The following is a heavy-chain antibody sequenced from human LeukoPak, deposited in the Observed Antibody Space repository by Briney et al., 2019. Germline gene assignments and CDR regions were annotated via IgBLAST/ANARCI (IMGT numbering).Heavy chain of an antibody. D-gene: IGHD1/OR15-1a*01. CDR2: IYHSGST. J-gene: IGHJ3*02. CDR3: ARDHPRTPDAFDI. Sequence: PSETLSLTCAVSGGSISSGGYSWSWIRQPPGKGLEWIGYIYHSGSTYYNPSLKSRVTLSVDRSKNQFSLKLSSVTAADTAVYYCARDHPRTPDAFDIWGQGTMVTVSS. V-gene: IGHV4-30-2*01. CDR1: GGSISSGGYS.